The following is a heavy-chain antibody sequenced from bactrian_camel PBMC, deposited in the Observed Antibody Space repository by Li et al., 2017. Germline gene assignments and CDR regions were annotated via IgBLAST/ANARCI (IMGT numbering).Heavy chain of an antibody. Sequence: QVQLVESGGDLVQPGGSLRLSCRFATGYSAVTLCMGWFRQAPGQEREGVAAIDTGDGSTYYLNSVEGRFAISHDNAKNTLYLQMNSLKPEDTAIYYCAAAKGLPDLLRGGYLSARSYNYWGRGTQVTVS. J-gene: IGHJ4*01. CDR3: AAAKGLPDLLRGGYLSARSYNY. V-gene: IGHV3S1*01. CDR2: IDTGDGST. D-gene: IGHD3*01. CDR1: GYSAVTLC.